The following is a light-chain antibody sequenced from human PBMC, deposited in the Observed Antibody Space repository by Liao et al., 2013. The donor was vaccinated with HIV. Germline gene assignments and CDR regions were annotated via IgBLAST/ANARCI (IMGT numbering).Light chain of an antibody. CDR1: SIGSKS. J-gene: IGLJ2*01. CDR2: HDS. V-gene: IGLV3-21*01. CDR3: QAWDSKNVV. Sequence: SYELTQSPSTSVAPGKTATITCGGDSIGSKSVHWYQQKPGQAPVLVIYHDSDRPSGIPERFSGSNSGNTATLTISGTPAMDEADYYCQAWDSKNVVFGGGTKLTVL.